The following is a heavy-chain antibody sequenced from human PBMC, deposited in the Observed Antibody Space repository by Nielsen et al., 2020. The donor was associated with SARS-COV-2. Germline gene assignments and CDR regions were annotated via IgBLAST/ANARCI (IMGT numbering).Heavy chain of an antibody. D-gene: IGHD6-19*01. J-gene: IGHJ4*02. CDR1: GFTFSSYA. Sequence: GGSLRLSCAASGFTFSSYAMSWVRQAPGKGLEWVSAISGSGGTIYYADSVEGRFTISRDNAKNSLYLQMNSLRAEDTAVYYCASGRWGFDYWGQGTLVTVSS. CDR2: ISGSGGTI. CDR3: ASGRWGFDY. V-gene: IGHV3-23*01.